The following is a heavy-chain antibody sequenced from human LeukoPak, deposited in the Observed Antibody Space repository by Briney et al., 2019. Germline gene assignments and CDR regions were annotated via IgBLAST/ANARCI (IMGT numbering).Heavy chain of an antibody. J-gene: IGHJ6*02. CDR1: GFTFSSYG. D-gene: IGHD3-10*01. Sequence: GGSLRLSCAASGFTFSSYGMHWVRQAPGKGLEWVAVISYDGSNKYYADSVKGRFTISRDNSKNTLYLQMNSLRAEDTAVYYCAKGRRVRGVITLMDAWGQGTTVTVSS. CDR3: AKGRRVRGVITLMDA. CDR2: ISYDGSNK. V-gene: IGHV3-30*18.